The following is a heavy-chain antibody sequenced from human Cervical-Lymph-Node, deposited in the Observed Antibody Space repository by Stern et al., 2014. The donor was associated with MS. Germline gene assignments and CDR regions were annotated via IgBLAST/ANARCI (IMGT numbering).Heavy chain of an antibody. Sequence: EVQLVQSGAEVKTPGESLKISCKLSGYSFTIYYIAWVRQMPGKGLEWMGVIYPYDSDPTDSPSFQGQVTISADKSITTAYLQWSSLRASDTAMYYCARHVQGFDYWGQGTLVTVSS. V-gene: IGHV5-51*01. J-gene: IGHJ4*02. CDR2: IYPYDSDP. CDR1: GYSFTIYY. CDR3: ARHVQGFDY.